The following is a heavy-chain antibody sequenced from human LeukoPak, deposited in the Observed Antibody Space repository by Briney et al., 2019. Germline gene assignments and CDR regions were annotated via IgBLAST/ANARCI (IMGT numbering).Heavy chain of an antibody. D-gene: IGHD3-22*01. CDR3: PKDGQRRYYYDSRGREDAFDI. CDR2: ISTYNGYT. Sequence: GASVKVSCKASGSTFTNSGISWGRQAPGQGLGWMGWISTYNGYTNYATKLKGRGTLRTDTATSPAYMEMRRLRSDDPPVDYCPKDGQRRYYYDSRGREDAFDIWGQGTMVTVSS. J-gene: IGHJ3*02. CDR1: GSTFTNSG. V-gene: IGHV1-18*01.